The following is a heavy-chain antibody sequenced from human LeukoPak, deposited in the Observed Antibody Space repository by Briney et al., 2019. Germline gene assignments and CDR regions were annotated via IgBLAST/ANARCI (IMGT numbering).Heavy chain of an antibody. J-gene: IGHJ4*02. CDR3: TTTLYYYDSSDDY. CDR2: IKSKTDGGTT. V-gene: IGHV3-15*01. D-gene: IGHD3-22*01. CDR1: GFTFSYAW. Sequence: GGSLRLSCAASGFTFSYAWMSWVRQAPGKGLEWVGRIKSKTDGGTTNYAATVKGRFTISRDDSRNTLYLQMNSLKTEDAAVYYCTTTLYYYDSSDDYWGQGTLVTVSS.